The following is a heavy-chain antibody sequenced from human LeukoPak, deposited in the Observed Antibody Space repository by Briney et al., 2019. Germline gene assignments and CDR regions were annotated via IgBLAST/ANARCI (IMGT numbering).Heavy chain of an antibody. CDR3: ARAPAHYYDSSDHYYVGESYFDY. J-gene: IGHJ4*02. CDR1: SFTFSHYS. D-gene: IGHD3-22*01. Sequence: PGGSLRLSCIASSFTFSHYSMNWVRQAPGRGLEWLAYISSASRTIYYADSVKGRFTISRDNAKNSLYLQMNSLRAEDTAVYYYARAPAHYYDSSDHYYVGESYFDYWGQGTLVTVSS. V-gene: IGHV3-48*04. CDR2: ISSASRTI.